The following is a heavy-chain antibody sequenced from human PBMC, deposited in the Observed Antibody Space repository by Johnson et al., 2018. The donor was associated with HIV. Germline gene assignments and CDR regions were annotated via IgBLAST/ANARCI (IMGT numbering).Heavy chain of an antibody. CDR1: GFTFSSYD. CDR2: ARYDGVSQ. D-gene: IGHD6-13*01. Sequence: QVQLVESGGGVVQPGTSLRLSCAASGFTFSSYDMHWVRQAPGKGLEWVAVARYDGVSQYYTDSVKGRLTVSRDNFNNAIYLGMDSLRFEDTSVYYCAKDFGSISLHAFDVWGQGTVVIVSS. V-gene: IGHV3-33*03. CDR3: AKDFGSISLHAFDV. J-gene: IGHJ3*01.